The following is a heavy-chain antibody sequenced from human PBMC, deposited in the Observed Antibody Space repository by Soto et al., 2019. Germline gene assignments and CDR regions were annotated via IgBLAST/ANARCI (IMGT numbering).Heavy chain of an antibody. D-gene: IGHD3-3*01. J-gene: IGHJ3*02. CDR2: IIPIFGTA. CDR3: ATRDRDFWSGYFRDAFDI. V-gene: IGHV1-69*12. Sequence: QVQLVQSGAEVKKPGSSVKVSCKASGGTFSSYAISWVRQAPGQGLEWMGGIIPIFGTANYAQKFQGRVTITADESTSTAYMELSSLRSEDTAVYYCATRDRDFWSGYFRDAFDIWGQGTMVTVSS. CDR1: GGTFSSYA.